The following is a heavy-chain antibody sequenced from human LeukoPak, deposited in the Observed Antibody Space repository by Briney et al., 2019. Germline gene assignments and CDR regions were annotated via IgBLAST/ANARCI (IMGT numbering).Heavy chain of an antibody. D-gene: IGHD1-26*01. CDR3: ARASGSYDY. CDR2: TWNDGSVR. J-gene: IGHJ4*02. CDR1: GFTFSTYG. V-gene: IGHV3-33*01. Sequence: PGGSLRLSCAAAGFTFSTYGLHWVRQAPGKGLEWVAVTWNDGSVRYYADSVKGRFTISRDNSKNTLYLQMNNLRAEDTAVYYCARASGSYDYWGQGTLVTVSS.